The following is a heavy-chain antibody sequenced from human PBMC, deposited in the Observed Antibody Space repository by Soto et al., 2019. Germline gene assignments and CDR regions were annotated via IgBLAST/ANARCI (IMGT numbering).Heavy chain of an antibody. CDR3: APSGGHYYDSSGYYLAEPYGMDV. CDR2: INPNSGGT. V-gene: IGHV1-2*02. CDR1: GYTFTGYY. J-gene: IGHJ6*02. Sequence: ASVKVSCKASGYTFTGYYMHWVRQAPGQGLEWMGWINPNSGGTNYAQKFQGRVTMTRDTSISTAYMELSRLRSDDTAVYYCAPSGGHYYDSSGYYLAEPYGMDVWGQGTTVTVSS. D-gene: IGHD3-22*01.